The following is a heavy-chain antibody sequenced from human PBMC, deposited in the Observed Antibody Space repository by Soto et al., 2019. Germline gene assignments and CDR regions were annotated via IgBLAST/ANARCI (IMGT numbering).Heavy chain of an antibody. V-gene: IGHV3-21*01. J-gene: IGHJ6*02. CDR3: ARTMYYDFWSGSAADYYYYGMDV. CDR1: GFTFSSYS. CDR2: ISSSSSYI. Sequence: GGSLRLSCAASGFTFSSYSMNWVRQAPGKGLEWVSSISSSSSYIYYADSVKGRFTISRDNAKNSLYLQMNSLRAEDTAVYYCARTMYYDFWSGSAADYYYYGMDVWGQGTTVTVSS. D-gene: IGHD3-3*01.